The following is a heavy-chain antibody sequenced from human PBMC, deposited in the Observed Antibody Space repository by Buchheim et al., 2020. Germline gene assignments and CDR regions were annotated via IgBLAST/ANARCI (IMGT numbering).Heavy chain of an antibody. CDR1: GYSISTGYY. D-gene: IGHD3-22*01. CDR2: MYHSGST. CDR3: ARDRGYYDSSGYSTNNWFDP. J-gene: IGHJ5*02. V-gene: IGHV4-38-2*02. Sequence: QVQLQESGPGLVKPSETLSLTCAVSGYSISTGYYWGWIRQPPGKGLEWIGSMYHSGSTYYNPSLKSRVTISVDTSKNQFSLKLSSVTAADTAVYYCARDRGYYDSSGYSTNNWFDPWGQGT.